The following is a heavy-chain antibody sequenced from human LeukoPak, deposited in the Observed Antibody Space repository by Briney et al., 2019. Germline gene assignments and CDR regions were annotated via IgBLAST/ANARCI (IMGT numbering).Heavy chain of an antibody. CDR1: GFTFSSYA. J-gene: IGHJ4*02. V-gene: IGHV3-30*04. D-gene: IGHD2-2*01. CDR2: ISYDGNNK. CDR3: ARLFRVVVPAANTHFDY. Sequence: GGSLRLSCAASGFTFSSYAMHWVRQAAGKGLEWVAVISYDGNNKYYADSVKGRFTISRDKSKNTLYLQMNSLRAEDTAVYYCARLFRVVVPAANTHFDYWGQGTLVTVSS.